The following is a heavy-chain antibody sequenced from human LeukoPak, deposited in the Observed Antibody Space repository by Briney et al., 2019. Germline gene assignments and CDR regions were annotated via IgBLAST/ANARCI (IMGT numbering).Heavy chain of an antibody. Sequence: SETLSLPCAVYGGSFSGYYWSWIRQPPGKGLEWIGEINHSGSTSYNPSLKSRVTISADTSKNQFSLKLISVTAADTAVYYCASRKLGNDYWGQGTLVTVSS. J-gene: IGHJ4*02. CDR1: GGSFSGYY. CDR2: INHSGST. CDR3: ASRKLGNDY. V-gene: IGHV4-34*01. D-gene: IGHD7-27*01.